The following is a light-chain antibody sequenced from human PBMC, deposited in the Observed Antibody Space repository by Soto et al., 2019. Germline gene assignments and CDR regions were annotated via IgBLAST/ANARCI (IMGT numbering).Light chain of an antibody. V-gene: IGLV1-40*01. CDR2: GNS. CDR3: QSYDSSLRGH. Sequence: QSVLTQPPSVSGAPGQRVTISCTGSSSNIGAGYDVHWYQQLPGTAPKLLIYGNSNRPSGVPDRFSGSKSGTSASLAITGLQAEDEADYYCQSYDSSLRGHFGTGTKLTVL. CDR1: SSNIGAGYD. J-gene: IGLJ1*01.